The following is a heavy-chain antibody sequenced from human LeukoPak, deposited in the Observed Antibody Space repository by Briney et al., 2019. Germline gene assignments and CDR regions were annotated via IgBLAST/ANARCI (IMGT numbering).Heavy chain of an antibody. J-gene: IGHJ4*02. CDR3: ARDPGYCSSTSCYYFDY. V-gene: IGHV3-30*01. CDR2: ISYDGSNK. D-gene: IGHD2-2*01. CDR1: GFTFSSYA. Sequence: GRSLRLSCAASGFTFSSYAMHWVRQAPGKGLEWVAVISYDGSNKYYADSVKGRFTISRDNSKNTLYLQMNSLRAEDTAVYYCARDPGYCSSTSCYYFDYWGQGTLVTVSS.